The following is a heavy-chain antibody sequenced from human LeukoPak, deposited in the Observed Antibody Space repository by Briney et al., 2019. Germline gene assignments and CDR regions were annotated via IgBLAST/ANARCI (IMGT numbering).Heavy chain of an antibody. D-gene: IGHD1-26*01. CDR3: ARVSKVGGGDHFDP. V-gene: IGHV1-2*02. CDR1: GYAFIAYH. CDR2: IYPNGGGT. Sequence: ASVKVSCKAAGYAFIAYHMHWARQAPGQGLEWMGWIYPNGGGTNYAQKFQGRVTMTRDTSISTAYMELSRLTSDDTAVYYCARVSKVGGGDHFDPWGQGTLVTVSS. J-gene: IGHJ5*02.